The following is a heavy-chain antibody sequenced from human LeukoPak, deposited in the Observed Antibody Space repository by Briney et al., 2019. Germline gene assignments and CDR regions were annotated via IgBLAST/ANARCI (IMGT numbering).Heavy chain of an antibody. D-gene: IGHD1-14*01. CDR2: LYSDGNT. CDR3: ARGVEPLAANTLAY. Sequence: GGSLRLSCTASGFTFSNYWMHSVRQAPGKGLEWVSVLYSDGNTKYADSVQGRFTISRDNSKNTLYLEMNSLSPDDTAVYYCARGVEPLAANTLAYWGQGTLVTVSS. V-gene: IGHV3-53*01. J-gene: IGHJ4*02. CDR1: GFTFSNYW.